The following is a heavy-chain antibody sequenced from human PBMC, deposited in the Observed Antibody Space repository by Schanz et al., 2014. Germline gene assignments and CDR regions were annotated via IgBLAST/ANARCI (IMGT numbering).Heavy chain of an antibody. Sequence: DVQLLESGGGLVQPGGSLRLSCTASGFAFSSYSMNWVRQVPGKGLEWLSYIATSSSTRHYADSVKGRVTISRDNSKNILYLQMNSLRAEDTAVYYCAKARRKSNCSGGRCFHYSYYGMDVWGQGTTVTVSS. CDR2: IATSSSTR. D-gene: IGHD2-15*01. V-gene: IGHV3-48*01. CDR3: AKARRKSNCSGGRCFHYSYYGMDV. J-gene: IGHJ6*02. CDR1: GFAFSSYS.